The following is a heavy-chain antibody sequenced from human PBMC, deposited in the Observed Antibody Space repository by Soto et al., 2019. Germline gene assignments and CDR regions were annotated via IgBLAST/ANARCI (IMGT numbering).Heavy chain of an antibody. Sequence: SETLSLTCTVSGGSISSSSYYWGWIRQPPGEGLEWIGSIHYSGSTYYNPSLKSRVTISVDTSKNQFSLKLSSVTAADTAVYYCASNSYGYTCYDYWGQGTLVTVSS. CDR1: GGSISSSSYY. D-gene: IGHD5-18*01. V-gene: IGHV4-39*07. J-gene: IGHJ4*02. CDR3: ASNSYGYTCYDY. CDR2: IHYSGST.